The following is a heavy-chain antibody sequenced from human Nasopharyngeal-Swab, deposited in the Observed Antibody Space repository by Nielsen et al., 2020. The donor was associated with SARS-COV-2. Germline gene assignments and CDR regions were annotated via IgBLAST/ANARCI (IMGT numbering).Heavy chain of an antibody. CDR3: ASPPVVVIAIISYWYFDL. V-gene: IGHV4-39*01. J-gene: IGHJ2*01. D-gene: IGHD2-21*01. CDR2: IYYSGST. Sequence: SETLSLTCTVSGGSISSSSYYWGWIRQPPGKGLEWIGSIYYSGSTYYNPSLKSRVTISVDTSKNQFSLKLSSVTAADTAVYYCASPPVVVIAIISYWYFDLWGRGTLVTVSS. CDR1: GGSISSSSYY.